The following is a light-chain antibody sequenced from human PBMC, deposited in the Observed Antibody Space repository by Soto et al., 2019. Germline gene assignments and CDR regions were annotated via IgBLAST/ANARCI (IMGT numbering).Light chain of an antibody. CDR1: QSISSW. J-gene: IGKJ2*01. CDR3: QQYNS. V-gene: IGKV1-5*03. CDR2: KAS. Sequence: DIQMTQSPSALSASVGDRVTITCRASQSISSWLAWYQQKPGKAPKLLIYKASSLESGAPSRFSGSGSGTEFTLTISSLQPDDFATYYCQQYNSFGQGTKVDIK.